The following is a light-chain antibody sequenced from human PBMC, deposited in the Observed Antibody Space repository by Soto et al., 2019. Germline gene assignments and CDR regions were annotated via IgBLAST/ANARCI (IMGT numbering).Light chain of an antibody. CDR2: DTS. Sequence: EIVLTQSPATLSLSPGETATLSCRASQSVIRYLAWYQQKPGQAPSLIVYDTSTRDTGIPARFIGSGSGTDFTLTVSSLEPEDFALYYCQQRSDWPTFGQGTKVDIK. J-gene: IGKJ1*01. V-gene: IGKV3-11*01. CDR3: QQRSDWPT. CDR1: QSVIRY.